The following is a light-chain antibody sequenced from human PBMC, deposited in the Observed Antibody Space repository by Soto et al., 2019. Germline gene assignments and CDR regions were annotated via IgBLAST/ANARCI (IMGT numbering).Light chain of an antibody. Sequence: AIQLTQSPSSLSASVGERVTITCRASQGISSALAWYQQKPGKAPKLLIYDASSLESGVPSRFSGSGSGTDFPLTISSLQPEAFATYYCQQFHSPLSFGPGTKVDLK. V-gene: IGKV1-13*02. CDR3: QQFHSPLS. CDR1: QGISSA. CDR2: DAS. J-gene: IGKJ3*01.